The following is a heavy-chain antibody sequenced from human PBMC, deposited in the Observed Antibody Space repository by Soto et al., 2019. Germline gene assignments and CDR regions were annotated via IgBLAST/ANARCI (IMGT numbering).Heavy chain of an antibody. J-gene: IGHJ5*02. Sequence: PGGSLRLSCAASGFTFSSYSMNWVRQAPGKGLEWVSYISSSSSTIYYADSVKGRFTISRDNAKNSLYLQMNSLRAEDTAVYYCARNPDRGVRITMVRGVTKNWFDPWGQGTLVTVSS. CDR3: ARNPDRGVRITMVRGVTKNWFDP. V-gene: IGHV3-48*01. CDR1: GFTFSSYS. CDR2: ISSSSSTI. D-gene: IGHD3-10*01.